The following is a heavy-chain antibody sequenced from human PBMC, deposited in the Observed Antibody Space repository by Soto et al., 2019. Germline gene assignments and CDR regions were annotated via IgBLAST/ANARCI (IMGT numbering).Heavy chain of an antibody. CDR1: GFTFSSYA. D-gene: IGHD3-16*01. V-gene: IGHV3-23*01. J-gene: IGHJ5*02. Sequence: GGSLRLSCAASGFTFSSYAMSWVRQAPGKGLEWVSAISGSGGSTYYADSVKGRFTISRDNSNNTLYLQMNSLRAEDTAVYYCAKDRQTFKVNNWFDPWGQGTLVTVSS. CDR3: AKDRQTFKVNNWFDP. CDR2: ISGSGGST.